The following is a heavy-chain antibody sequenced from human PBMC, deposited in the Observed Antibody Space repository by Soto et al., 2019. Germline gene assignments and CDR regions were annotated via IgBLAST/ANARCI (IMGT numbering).Heavy chain of an antibody. CDR3: AKAGESGYDWGWLDP. CDR1: GFTFGSYA. Sequence: QVQLVESGGGVVQPGGSLRVACAASGFTFGSYAMHWVRQAPGKGLEWVAVISYHGINTHYADSVKGRFRISRDNYDKAVYLDTNIRRREDTAVYYCAKAGESGYDWGWLDPWGQGTLVIVSS. J-gene: IGHJ5*02. V-gene: IGHV3-30*18. D-gene: IGHD5-12*01. CDR2: ISYHGINT.